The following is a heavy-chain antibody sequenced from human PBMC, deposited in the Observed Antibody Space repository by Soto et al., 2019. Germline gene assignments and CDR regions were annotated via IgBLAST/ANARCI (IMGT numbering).Heavy chain of an antibody. V-gene: IGHV3-23*01. CDR1: GFTFSIYA. CDR2: ISASGGRT. CDR3: AKEVVIESAGRSHSYSYGLDV. J-gene: IGHJ6*02. Sequence: GGSLRLSCAASGFTFSIYAMSWVRQAPGKGLEWVSVISASGGRTYYADSVKGRFTMSRDNSKNTLFLQMNSLRDEDTAIYYCAKEVVIESAGRSHSYSYGLDVWGPGTTVTVSS. D-gene: IGHD2-2*01.